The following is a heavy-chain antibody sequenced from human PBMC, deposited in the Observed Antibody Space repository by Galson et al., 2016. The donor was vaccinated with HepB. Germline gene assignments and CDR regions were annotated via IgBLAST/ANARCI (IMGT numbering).Heavy chain of an antibody. V-gene: IGHV3-15*07. CDR1: GFTFSNAW. CDR3: TTPPLNYYESRSRYGKDG. J-gene: IGHJ6*02. D-gene: IGHD3-22*01. Sequence: SLRLSCAASGFTFSNAWMNWVRQAPGKGLEWVGRINSKTDGGATDYAAPVQGRFTIARDDSKNTLYLQMNTLKNEDTAVYYCTTPPLNYYESRSRYGKDGWGQGTTVTVSS. CDR2: INSKTDGGAT.